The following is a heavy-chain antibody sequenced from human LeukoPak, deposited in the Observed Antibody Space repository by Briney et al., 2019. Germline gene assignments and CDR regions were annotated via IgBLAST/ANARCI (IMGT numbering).Heavy chain of an antibody. J-gene: IGHJ4*02. CDR3: ARFPSFDILTGYHFDY. CDR1: GYSFTSYW. Sequence: GESLKISCKGSGYSFTSYWIGWVRQMPGKGLEWMGIIYPGDSDTRYSPSFQGQVTISADKSISTAYLQWSSLRASDTAMYYCARFPSFDILTGYHFDYWGQGTLVTVPS. D-gene: IGHD3-9*01. CDR2: IYPGDSDT. V-gene: IGHV5-51*01.